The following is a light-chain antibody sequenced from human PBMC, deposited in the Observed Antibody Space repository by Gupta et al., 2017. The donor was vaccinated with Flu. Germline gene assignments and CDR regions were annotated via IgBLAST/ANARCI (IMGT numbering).Light chain of an antibody. CDR1: QRLLHSNGYNY. Sequence: DIVMTQSPPALPVTPGEPASISCRSSQRLLHSNGYNYLDWYLQKPGQSPPRLIFLGSNRASGAPDRIGGRGPGTDFTLKISRVEAEDVGVYYCMRSLEYPWTFGPGTKVEI. CDR2: LGS. V-gene: IGKV2-28*01. J-gene: IGKJ1*01. CDR3: MRSLEYPWT.